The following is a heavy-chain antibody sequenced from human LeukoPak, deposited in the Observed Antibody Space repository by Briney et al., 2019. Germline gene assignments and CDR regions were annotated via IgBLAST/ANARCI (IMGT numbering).Heavy chain of an antibody. CDR1: GGSISSSSYY. CDR2: IYYSGST. CDR3: ARRGWVVVVPAALYYFDY. J-gene: IGHJ4*02. Sequence: SETLSLTCTVSGGSISSSSYYWGWIRQPPGKGLEWMGSIYYSGSTYYNPSLKSRVTISVDTSKNQFSLKLSSVTAADTAVYYCARRGWVVVVPAALYYFDYWGQGTLATVSS. V-gene: IGHV4-39*07. D-gene: IGHD2-2*01.